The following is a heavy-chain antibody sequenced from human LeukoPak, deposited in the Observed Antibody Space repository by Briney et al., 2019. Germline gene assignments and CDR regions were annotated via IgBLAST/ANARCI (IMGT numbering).Heavy chain of an antibody. Sequence: PGGSLRLSCAASGFTFSSYGMHWVGQAPGQGREWVAVIRFDEIHRYYADSLKGRFTISRDNSKNTRFLQMNSLRAEDTALYYCARWDIPTADIDYWGQGTLVTVSS. CDR3: ARWDIPTADIDY. CDR1: GFTFSSYG. J-gene: IGHJ4*02. V-gene: IGHV3-33*01. CDR2: IRFDEIHR. D-gene: IGHD6-13*01.